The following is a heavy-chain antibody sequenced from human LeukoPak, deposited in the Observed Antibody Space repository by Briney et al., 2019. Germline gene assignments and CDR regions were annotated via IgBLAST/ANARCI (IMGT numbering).Heavy chain of an antibody. J-gene: IGHJ2*01. CDR1: GFTFSSYW. CDR2: IKQDGSEK. V-gene: IGHV3-7*01. CDR3: ARALAVAGTGYFDL. Sequence: GGSLRLSCAASGFTFSSYWMSWVRQAPGKGLEWVANIKQDGSEKYYVDSVKGRFTISRDNAKNSLYLQMNSLRAEDTAVYYCARALAVAGTGYFDLWGRGTLVTVSS. D-gene: IGHD6-19*01.